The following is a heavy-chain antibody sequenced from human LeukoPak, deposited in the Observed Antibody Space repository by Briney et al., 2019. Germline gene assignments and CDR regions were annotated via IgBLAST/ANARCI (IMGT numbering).Heavy chain of an antibody. CDR1: GFTFSSHS. CDR3: ARNGGSI. D-gene: IGHD3-16*01. Sequence: GGSLRLSCAASGFTFSSHSMNWVRQAPGKGLEWVSYISNSGSLKYYADSVKGRFTISRDNAKNSLYLQMDSLRAEETAVYYCARNGGSIWGQGTLVTVSS. V-gene: IGHV3-48*04. J-gene: IGHJ4*02. CDR2: ISNSGSLK.